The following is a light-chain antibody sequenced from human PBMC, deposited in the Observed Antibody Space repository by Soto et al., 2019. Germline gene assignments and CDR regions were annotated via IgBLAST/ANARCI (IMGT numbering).Light chain of an antibody. CDR1: QSVGKY. J-gene: IGKJ1*01. CDR3: QQRGNRPPWT. CDR2: DAS. Sequence: IVITQSPPTVSLSPGARATLSFRASQSVGKYLVWYQQKPGQAPRLLIYDASNRATGIPARFSGSGSGTDFTLTISSLEPEDVAVYYCQQRGNRPPWTFGQGTKADIK. V-gene: IGKV3-11*01.